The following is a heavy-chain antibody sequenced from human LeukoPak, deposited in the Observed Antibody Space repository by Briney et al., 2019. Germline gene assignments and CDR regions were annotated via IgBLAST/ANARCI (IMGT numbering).Heavy chain of an antibody. CDR1: GFTFSDYY. CDR3: ARSEYSSSSFDY. Sequence: GESLRLSCAASGFTFSDYYMSWIRQPPGKGLEWVSYISSSGSTIYYADSVKGRFTISRDNAKNSLYLQMNSLRAEDTAVYYCARSEYSSSSFDYWGQGTLVTVSS. D-gene: IGHD6-6*01. V-gene: IGHV3-11*01. CDR2: ISSSGSTI. J-gene: IGHJ4*02.